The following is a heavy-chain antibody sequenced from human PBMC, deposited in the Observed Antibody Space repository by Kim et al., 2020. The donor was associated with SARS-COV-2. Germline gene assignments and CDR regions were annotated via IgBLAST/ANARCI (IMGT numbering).Heavy chain of an antibody. V-gene: IGHV1-3*01. CDR1: GYTFTSYA. D-gene: IGHD5-18*01. J-gene: IGHJ6*02. Sequence: ASVKVSCKASGYTFTSYAMHWVRQAPGQRLEWMGWINAGNGNTKYSQKFQGRVTITRDTSASTAYMELSSLRSEDTAVYYCARDQEDTAMAALYYYYYGMDVWGQGTTVTVSS. CDR2: INAGNGNT. CDR3: ARDQEDTAMAALYYYYYGMDV.